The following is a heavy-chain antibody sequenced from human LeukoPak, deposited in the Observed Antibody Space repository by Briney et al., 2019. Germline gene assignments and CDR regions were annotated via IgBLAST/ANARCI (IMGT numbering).Heavy chain of an antibody. J-gene: IGHJ4*02. D-gene: IGHD6-19*01. Sequence: ASVKVSSKVSGYTLTELSMHWVRQAPGKGLEWMGGFDPEDGETIYAQKFQGRVTMTEDTSTDTAYMELSGLRSEDTAVYYCASGYSSGWYGSWDYWGQGTLVTVSS. CDR2: FDPEDGET. CDR3: ASGYSSGWYGSWDY. V-gene: IGHV1-24*01. CDR1: GYTLTELS.